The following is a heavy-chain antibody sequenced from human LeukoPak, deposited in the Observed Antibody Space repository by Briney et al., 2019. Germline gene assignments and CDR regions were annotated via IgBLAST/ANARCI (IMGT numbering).Heavy chain of an antibody. CDR3: ARDVFAVTTKREVDD. CDR2: IAYHGSSK. Sequence: PGGSLRLSCAASGFTFSTYALHWVRQAPGKGLEWVGFIAYHGSSKYYADSVKGRFSISRDNSKNTVYLQMNNLRPEDTAVYFCARDVFAVTTKREVDDWGQGTLIVVS. CDR1: GFTFSTYA. J-gene: IGHJ4*02. D-gene: IGHD4-17*01. V-gene: IGHV3-30*01.